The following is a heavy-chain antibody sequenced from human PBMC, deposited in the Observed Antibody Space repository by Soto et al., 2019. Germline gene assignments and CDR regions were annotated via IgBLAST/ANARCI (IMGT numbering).Heavy chain of an antibody. CDR2: ISGSGGST. D-gene: IGHD3-3*01. J-gene: IGHJ3*02. CDR1: GFSFSSYA. CDR3: AKDTGITIFGVGPNAFDI. V-gene: IGHV3-23*01. Sequence: PGGSLRLSCAASGFSFSSYAMSWVRQAPGKGLEWVSAISGSGGSTYYADSVKGRFIISRDNSKNTLYLQMNSLRAEDTAVYYCAKDTGITIFGVGPNAFDIWGQGTMVTVSS.